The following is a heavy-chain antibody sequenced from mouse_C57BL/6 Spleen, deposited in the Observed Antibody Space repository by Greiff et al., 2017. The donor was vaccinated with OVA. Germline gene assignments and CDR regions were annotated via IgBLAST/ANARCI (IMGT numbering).Heavy chain of an antibody. V-gene: IGHV1-80*01. D-gene: IGHD2-3*01. CDR2: IYPGDGDT. J-gene: IGHJ4*01. CDR1: GYAFSSYW. Sequence: VKLMESGAELVKPGASVKISCKASGYAFSSYWMNWVKQRPGKGLEWIGQIYPGDGDTNYNGKFKGKATLTADKSSSTAYMQLSSLTSEDSAVYFCARDLSMDYWGQGTSVTVSS. CDR3: ARDLSMDY.